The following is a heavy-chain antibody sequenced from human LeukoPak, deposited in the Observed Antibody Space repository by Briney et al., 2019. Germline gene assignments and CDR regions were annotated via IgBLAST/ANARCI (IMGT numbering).Heavy chain of an antibody. D-gene: IGHD6-19*01. Sequence: PSETLSLTCTVSGGSISSYYWSWIRQPPGKGLEWIGYIYYSGSTNYNPSLKSRVTISVDTSKNQFSLKLSSVTAADTAVYYCARDNSSGWYGYWGQGTLGTVSS. CDR1: GGSISSYY. V-gene: IGHV4-59*01. CDR3: ARDNSSGWYGY. CDR2: IYYSGST. J-gene: IGHJ4*02.